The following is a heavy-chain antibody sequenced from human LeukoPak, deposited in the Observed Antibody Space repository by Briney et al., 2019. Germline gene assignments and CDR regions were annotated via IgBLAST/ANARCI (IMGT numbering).Heavy chain of an antibody. D-gene: IGHD6-6*01. Sequence: PGGSLRLSCAASGFTFNSYSMNWVRQAPGKGLEWVSSISSSSSYIYYADSVKGRFTISRDNAKNSLYLQMNSLRAEDTAVYYCARAGAARPGYYYYYMDVWGKGTTVTVSS. CDR3: ARAGAARPGYYYYYMDV. J-gene: IGHJ6*03. V-gene: IGHV3-21*01. CDR2: ISSSSSYI. CDR1: GFTFNSYS.